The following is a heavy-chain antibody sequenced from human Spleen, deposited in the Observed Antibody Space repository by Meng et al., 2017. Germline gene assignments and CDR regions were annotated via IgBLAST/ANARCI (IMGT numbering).Heavy chain of an antibody. V-gene: IGHV1-2*06. CDR2: INPNSGGT. J-gene: IGHJ3*02. CDR3: ASLMITLGGVTLGGGTDVAFDI. CDR1: GYTFTGYY. D-gene: IGHD3-16*01. Sequence: ASVKVSCKASGYTFTGYYMHWVRQAPGQGLEWMGRINPNSGGTNYAQKFQGRVTMTRDTSISTAYMELSRLRSDDTAVYYCASLMITLGGVTLGGGTDVAFDIWGQGTMVTVSS.